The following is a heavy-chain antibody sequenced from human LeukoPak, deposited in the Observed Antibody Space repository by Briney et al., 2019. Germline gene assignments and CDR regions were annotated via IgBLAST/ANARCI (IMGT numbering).Heavy chain of an antibody. J-gene: IGHJ4*02. CDR1: GFTFSTFA. Sequence: GGTLRLSCEASGFTFSTFAMIWVRQPPGKGLEWVSSIFPSGGEIHYADSVRGRFTISRDNSKSSLSLQMNSLRAEDTAIYYCATYRQVLLPFESWGQGTLVTVSS. CDR3: ATYRQVLLPFES. V-gene: IGHV3-23*01. D-gene: IGHD2-8*02. CDR2: IFPSGGEI.